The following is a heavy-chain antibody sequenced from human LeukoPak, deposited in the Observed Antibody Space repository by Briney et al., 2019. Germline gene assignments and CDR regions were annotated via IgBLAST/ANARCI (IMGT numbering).Heavy chain of an antibody. CDR2: ISYDGSNE. J-gene: IGHJ4*02. Sequence: PGGSLRLSCAASGFSFSSYGMHWVRQAPGKGLEWVAVISYDGSNEYFADSVKGRFTVSRDNSKNTLYLQMNSLRPEDTAVYYCAKDLGVGAYLLFDYITSGLDSWGQGTLATVSS. CDR1: GFSFSSYG. D-gene: IGHD2/OR15-2a*01. CDR3: AKDLGVGAYLLFDYITSGLDS. V-gene: IGHV3-30*18.